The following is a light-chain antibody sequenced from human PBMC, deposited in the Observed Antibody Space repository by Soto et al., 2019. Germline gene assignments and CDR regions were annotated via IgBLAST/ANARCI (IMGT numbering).Light chain of an antibody. CDR3: QQDDNLPLT. CDR1: QDINNY. J-gene: IGKJ4*01. V-gene: IGKV1-33*01. CDR2: DAS. Sequence: DIQMTQSPSSLSASVGDRVTITCQASQDINNYLNWYQQKPGKAPKLLINDASNLETGVPSRFSGSGSGTDFSNTISRLQAEDIATYYCQQDDNLPLTFGGGTKVEIK.